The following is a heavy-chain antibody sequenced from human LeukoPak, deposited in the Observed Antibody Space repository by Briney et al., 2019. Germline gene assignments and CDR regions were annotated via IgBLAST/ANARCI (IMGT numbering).Heavy chain of an antibody. CDR1: GFTFDNYA. J-gene: IGHJ4*02. CDR2: ISWNSGYI. Sequence: HPGGSLRLSCAASGFTFDNYAMHWVRQAPGKGLEWLSIISWNSGYIGYADSVKGRFTISRDNAKKSLDLQMNSLRAEDTAFYYCAKVRGTYSSGYFFDYWGQGTLVTVSS. CDR3: AKVRGTYSSGYFFDY. D-gene: IGHD6-19*01. V-gene: IGHV3-9*01.